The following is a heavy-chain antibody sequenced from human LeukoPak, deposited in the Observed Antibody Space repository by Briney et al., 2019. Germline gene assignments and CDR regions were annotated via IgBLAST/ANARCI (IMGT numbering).Heavy chain of an antibody. CDR1: GYTFTGYY. J-gene: IGHJ6*03. CDR2: INPNSGGT. Sequence: GASVKVSCKASGYTFTGYYMHWVRQAPGQGLEWMGRINPNSGGTNHAQKFQGRVTMTRDTSISTAYMELSRLRSDDTAVYYCASGPLGSGLYQLLYTSRRLELRSGYYYMDVWGKGTTVTVSS. V-gene: IGHV1-2*06. CDR3: ASGPLGSGLYQLLYTSRRLELRSGYYYMDV. D-gene: IGHD2-2*02.